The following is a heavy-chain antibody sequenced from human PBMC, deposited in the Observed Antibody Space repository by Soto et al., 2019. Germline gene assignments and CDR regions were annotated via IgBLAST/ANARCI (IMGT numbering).Heavy chain of an antibody. CDR2: ISWGGRNI. CDR1: GFTFDDYS. D-gene: IGHD1-7*01. V-gene: IGHV3-43*01. Sequence: GGSLRLSCAASGFTFDDYSMHWVRQAPGKGLEWVSPISWGGRNIYYADSVKGRFTISRDNAKNSLYLQMNSLRAEDTAVYYCASGTYGVDYWGQGTLVTVSS. J-gene: IGHJ4*02. CDR3: ASGTYGVDY.